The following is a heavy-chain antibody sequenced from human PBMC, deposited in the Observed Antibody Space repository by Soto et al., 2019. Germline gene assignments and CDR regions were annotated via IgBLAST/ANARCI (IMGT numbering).Heavy chain of an antibody. J-gene: IGHJ4*02. CDR1: GFTFDDYG. V-gene: IGHV3-20*01. CDR3: ARGLGDYTVDY. Sequence: EVQLVESGGGVVRPGGSLRLSCAASGFTFDDYGMTWVRQAPGKGLEGVSGINWNGGRTGYAASVKGRFTMSRDNAKNSLSLQMNGLRAEDTALYHCARGLGDYTVDYWGQGTLVTVSS. D-gene: IGHD4-17*01. CDR2: INWNGGRT.